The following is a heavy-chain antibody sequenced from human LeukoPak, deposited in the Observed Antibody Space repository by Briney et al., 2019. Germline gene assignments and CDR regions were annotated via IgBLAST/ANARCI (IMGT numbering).Heavy chain of an antibody. J-gene: IGHJ3*01. V-gene: IGHV3-7*01. Sequence: PGTSLRLSCAASGFTFDDYVMHWVRQAPGKGLERVANIKENGSQKYYVDSVKGRFTISRDNAKNSLYLQMNSLRAKDTAVYYCAREKVAAASAFELWGQGTMVTVSS. D-gene: IGHD6-13*01. CDR1: GFTFDDYV. CDR2: IKENGSQK. CDR3: AREKVAAASAFEL.